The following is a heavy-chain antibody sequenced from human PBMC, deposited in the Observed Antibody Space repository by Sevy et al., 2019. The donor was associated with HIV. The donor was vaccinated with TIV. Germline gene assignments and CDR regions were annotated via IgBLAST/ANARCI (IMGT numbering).Heavy chain of an antibody. CDR1: GGSITSLY. V-gene: IGHV4-59*08. Sequence: LETLSLTCTVSGGSITSLYWNWIQQPPGKVLEWIANIDYNGHINYNPSLKSRVTLSLDTSKNQFSLRLSSVTAADTAMYYCAGENAWGRGYSWGQGTLVTVSS. CDR3: AGENAWGRGYS. D-gene: IGHD1-26*01. CDR2: IDYNGHI. J-gene: IGHJ4*02.